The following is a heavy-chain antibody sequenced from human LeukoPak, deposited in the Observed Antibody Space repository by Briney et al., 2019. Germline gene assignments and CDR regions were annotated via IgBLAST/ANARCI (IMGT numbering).Heavy chain of an antibody. CDR2: IIPIFGTA. V-gene: IGHV1-69*13. D-gene: IGHD1-14*01. J-gene: IGHJ4*02. CDR1: GGTFSSYA. CDR3: AREYHRWEPGYFDY. Sequence: ASVKVSCKASGGTFSSYAISWVRQAPGQGLEWMGGIIPIFGTANYAQKFQGRVTITADESTSTAYMELSSLRSEDTAVYYCAREYHRWEPGYFDYWGQGTLVTVSS.